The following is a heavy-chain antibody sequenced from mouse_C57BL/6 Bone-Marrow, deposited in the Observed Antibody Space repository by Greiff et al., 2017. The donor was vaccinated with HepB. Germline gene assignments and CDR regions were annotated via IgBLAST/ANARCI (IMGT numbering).Heavy chain of an antibody. V-gene: IGHV1-15*01. CDR2: IDPETGGT. Sequence: LQQSGAELVRPGASVTLSCKASGYTFTDYEMHWVKQTPVHGLEWIGAIDPETGGTAYNQKFKGKAILTADKSSSTAYMELRSLTSEDSAVYYCTRPSLLLHYWGQGTTLTVSS. J-gene: IGHJ2*01. CDR1: GYTFTDYE. CDR3: TRPSLLLHY. D-gene: IGHD1-1*01.